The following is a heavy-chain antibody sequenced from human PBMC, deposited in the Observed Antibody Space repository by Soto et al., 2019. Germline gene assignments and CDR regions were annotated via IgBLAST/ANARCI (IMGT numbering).Heavy chain of an antibody. J-gene: IGHJ3*02. Sequence: GGSLRLSCAASGFPFDDYSMNWVRQVPGKGLEWVSLISWDGADTYYADSVKGRFTVSRDNSKNSLYLQMNSLTTEDTALYSCAKLGWGGSYSESHASEIWGQGTRVTVPS. CDR1: GFPFDDYS. V-gene: IGHV3-43*01. CDR2: ISWDGADT. CDR3: AKLGWGGSYSESHASEI. D-gene: IGHD1-26*01.